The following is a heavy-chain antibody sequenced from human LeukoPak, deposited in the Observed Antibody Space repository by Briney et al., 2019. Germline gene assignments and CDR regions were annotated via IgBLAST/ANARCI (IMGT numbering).Heavy chain of an antibody. D-gene: IGHD2-21*02. CDR1: GYTFTGYY. V-gene: IGHV1-2*02. CDR2: INPNSGGT. CDR3: ARDLLYCGGDCYHDAFDI. Sequence: GASVKVFCKASGYTFTGYYMDWVRPAPGKGLEVIGLINPNSGGTNYAQKFQGRVTMTRDTSISTAYMELSRLRSDDTAVYYCARDLLYCGGDCYHDAFDIWGQGTMVTVSS. J-gene: IGHJ3*02.